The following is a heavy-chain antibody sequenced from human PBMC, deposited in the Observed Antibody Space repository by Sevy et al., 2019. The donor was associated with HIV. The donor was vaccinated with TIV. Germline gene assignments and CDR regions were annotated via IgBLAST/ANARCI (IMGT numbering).Heavy chain of an antibody. CDR1: GGSISSSNW. J-gene: IGHJ3*02. Sequence: SETLSLTCAVSGGSISSSNWWSWVRQPPGKGLEWIGEIYRSGSTNYNPSLKSRVTISVDKSKNQFSLKLSSVTATDTAVYYCARRGSGGSCYWGCLCAFDIWGQGTMVTVSS. CDR3: ARRGSGGSCYWGCLCAFDI. CDR2: IYRSGST. D-gene: IGHD2-15*01. V-gene: IGHV4-4*02.